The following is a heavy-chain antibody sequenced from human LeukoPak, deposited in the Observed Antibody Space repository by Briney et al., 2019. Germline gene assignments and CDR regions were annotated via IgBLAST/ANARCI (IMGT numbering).Heavy chain of an antibody. D-gene: IGHD2-15*01. CDR2: IRPDGSEI. CDR3: ARYCGGGSCWDS. Sequence: GGSLRLSCAASGFSFSTYWMSWVRQAPGKGLEWVANIRPDGSEIYYGDSVKGRFTISRDNAKNSLYLQMNSLRAEDTAVYYCARYCGGGSCWDSWGQGALVTVSS. J-gene: IGHJ4*02. V-gene: IGHV3-7*01. CDR1: GFSFSTYW.